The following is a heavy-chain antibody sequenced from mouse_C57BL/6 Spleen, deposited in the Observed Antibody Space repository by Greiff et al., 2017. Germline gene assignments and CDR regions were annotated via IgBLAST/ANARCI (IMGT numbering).Heavy chain of an antibody. CDR3: ARYYYGSSSYYFDY. V-gene: IGHV1-80*01. J-gene: IGHJ2*01. D-gene: IGHD1-1*01. Sequence: VQLQESGAELVKPGASVKISCKASGYAFSSYWMNWVKQRPGKGLEWIGQIYPGDGDTNYNGKFKGQATMTADKSSSTAYMQLSSLTSEDSAVYFCARYYYGSSSYYFDYWGQGTTLTVSS. CDR1: GYAFSSYW. CDR2: IYPGDGDT.